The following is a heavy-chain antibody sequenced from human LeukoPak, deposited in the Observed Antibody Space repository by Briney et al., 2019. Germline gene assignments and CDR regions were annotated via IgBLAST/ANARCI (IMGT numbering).Heavy chain of an antibody. CDR2: ISGSGGST. J-gene: IGHJ4*02. CDR3: AKDSARYFDWLLSLFDY. Sequence: GGSLRLSCAASGFTFSSYAMSWVRQAPGKGLEWVSAISGSGGSTYYADSVKGRFTISRDNSKNTLNLQMNSLRAEDTAVYYCAKDSARYFDWLLSLFDYWGQGTLVTVSS. CDR1: GFTFSSYA. V-gene: IGHV3-23*01. D-gene: IGHD3-9*01.